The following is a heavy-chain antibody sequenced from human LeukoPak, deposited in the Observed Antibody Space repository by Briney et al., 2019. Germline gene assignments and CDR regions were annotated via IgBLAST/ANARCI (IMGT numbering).Heavy chain of an antibody. J-gene: IGHJ5*02. CDR3: ARDFYSITIFGVATSDNWFDP. CDR2: ISAYNGNT. CDR1: GYTFTSYG. D-gene: IGHD3-3*01. V-gene: IGHV1-18*01. Sequence: ASVKVSCKASGYTFTSYGISWMRQAPGQGLEWMGWISAYNGNTNYAQKLQGRVTMTTDTSTSTAHMELRSLRSDDTAVYYCARDFYSITIFGVATSDNWFDPWGQGTLVTVSS.